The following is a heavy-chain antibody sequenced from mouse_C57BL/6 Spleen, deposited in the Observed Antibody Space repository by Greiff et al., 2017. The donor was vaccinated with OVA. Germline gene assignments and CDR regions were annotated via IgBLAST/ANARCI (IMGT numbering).Heavy chain of an antibody. CDR2: IDPADGDT. CDR1: GYAFTSSW. V-gene: IGHV1-82*01. Sequence: VQLQQPGPELVKPGASVKISCKASGYAFTSSWMHWVKQRPGQGLEWIGRIDPADGDTNYNRKFKGKATLTVDKSSSTAYMQLSSLTSEDSAVYCGAESQLRLPYYFDYWGQGTTLTVSS. CDR3: AESQLRLPYYFDY. J-gene: IGHJ2*01. D-gene: IGHD3-2*02.